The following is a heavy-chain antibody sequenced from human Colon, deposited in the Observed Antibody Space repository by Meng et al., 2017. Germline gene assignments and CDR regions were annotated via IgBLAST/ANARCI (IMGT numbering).Heavy chain of an antibody. CDR1: GCSPGAGYDC. J-gene: IGHJ5*01. CDR2: IYYSGST. D-gene: IGHD4-17*01. Sequence: CQGGVQPSDARAFKPTVAGCSPGAGYDCWVCIHNPPGKGLAWIRYIYYSGSTYSNGSLKSRVTISIDRSKNQFSLKLSSVTAADTAVYYCARDRKHYGERGWFDSWGQGTLVTVSS. V-gene: IGHV4-30-4*01. CDR3: ARDRKHYGERGWFDS.